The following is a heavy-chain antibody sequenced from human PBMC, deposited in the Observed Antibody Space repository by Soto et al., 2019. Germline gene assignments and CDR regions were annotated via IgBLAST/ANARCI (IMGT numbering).Heavy chain of an antibody. J-gene: IGHJ6*02. V-gene: IGHV3-30*18. CDR2: ITQDGSNK. Sequence: PGGSLRLSCAASGFTFSSYWMSWVRQAPGKGLEWVADITQDGSNKYYVDSVKGRFTISRDNSKNTLYLQMNSLRAEDTAVYYCAKGGVGAPYYYYGMDVTGQSTTVTVSS. CDR1: GFTFSSYW. D-gene: IGHD1-26*01. CDR3: AKGGVGAPYYYYGMDV.